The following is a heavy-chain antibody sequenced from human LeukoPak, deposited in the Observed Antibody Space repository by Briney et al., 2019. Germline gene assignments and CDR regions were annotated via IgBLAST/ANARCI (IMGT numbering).Heavy chain of an antibody. Sequence: SETLSLTCAVSGGSISSANWWSWVRQPPGKGLEWIGEIHHSGSTNYNPSLKSRVTISVDTSKNQFSLKLSSATAADTAVYYCARDPGITIFGVVIPRYGMDVWGQGTTVTVSS. CDR2: IHHSGST. CDR3: ARDPGITIFGVVIPRYGMDV. D-gene: IGHD3-3*01. J-gene: IGHJ6*02. CDR1: GGSISSANW. V-gene: IGHV4-4*02.